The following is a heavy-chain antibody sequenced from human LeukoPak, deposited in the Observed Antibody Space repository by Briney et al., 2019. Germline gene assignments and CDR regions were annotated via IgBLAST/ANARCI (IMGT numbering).Heavy chain of an antibody. CDR2: IYSGGST. J-gene: IGHJ4*02. CDR3: AREVVVVGATGGGFDY. CDR1: GFPFSAYS. V-gene: IGHV3-53*01. D-gene: IGHD1-26*01. Sequence: GGSLRLSCAASGFPFSAYSMHWVRQAPGKGLEWVSVIYSGGSTYYAESVKGRFTISRDNSKNTLYLQMNSLRAEDTAVYYCAREVVVVGATGGGFDYWGQGTLVTVSS.